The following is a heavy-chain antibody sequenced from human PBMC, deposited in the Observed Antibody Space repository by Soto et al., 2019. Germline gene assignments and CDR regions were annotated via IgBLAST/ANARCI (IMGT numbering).Heavy chain of an antibody. CDR3: ARVYSYGFEY. Sequence: PGGSLRLSCASSVFTVSSNYMSCVRQSPGKWLEWVSVIYSGGSTYYADSVKGRFTISRDNSKNTLYLQMNSLRGEDTAVYYCARVYSYGFEYWGQATLVTVSS. CDR2: IYSGGST. CDR1: VFTVSSNY. J-gene: IGHJ4*02. V-gene: IGHV3-53*01. D-gene: IGHD5-18*01.